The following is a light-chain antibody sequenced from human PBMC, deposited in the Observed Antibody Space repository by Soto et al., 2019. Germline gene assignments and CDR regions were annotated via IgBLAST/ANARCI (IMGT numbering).Light chain of an antibody. Sequence: QSALTQPASVSGSPGQSITISCTGTSGDIGSYNRVSWYQQHPGKAPKLIIYEVRNRPSGVSDRFSGSKSGNSASLTISGLQAGDEADYYCSSYTSTSTQVFGSGTKLTVL. CDR1: SGDIGSYNR. J-gene: IGLJ1*01. CDR2: EVR. V-gene: IGLV2-14*01. CDR3: SSYTSTSTQV.